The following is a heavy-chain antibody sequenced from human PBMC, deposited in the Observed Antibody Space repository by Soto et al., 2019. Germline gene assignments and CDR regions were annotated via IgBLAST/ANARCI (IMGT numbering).Heavy chain of an antibody. Sequence: GRSLRLSCAASGFTFSSYGMHWVRQAPDKGLERVAVISYDESNKYYADSVKGRFTISRDNSKNTLYLQMNSLRAEDTAVYYCAKNRGIAAAGTGSGRYYYYGMDVWGQGTTVTVSS. D-gene: IGHD6-13*01. J-gene: IGHJ6*02. V-gene: IGHV3-30*18. CDR1: GFTFSSYG. CDR2: ISYDESNK. CDR3: AKNRGIAAAGTGSGRYYYYGMDV.